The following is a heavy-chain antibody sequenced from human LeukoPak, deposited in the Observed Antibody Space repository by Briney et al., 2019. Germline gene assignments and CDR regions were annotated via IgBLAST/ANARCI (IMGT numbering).Heavy chain of an antibody. V-gene: IGHV3-64D*09. CDR2: ISDSGGST. J-gene: IGHJ6*02. CDR3: VRGYSFGPYGMDV. Sequence: GGSLRLSCSASGFPFSSYAMHWVRQAPGKGLEYVSAISDSGGSTYYADSVKGRFTISRDNSKNTLYLQMSSLRVEDTAVYFCVRGYSFGPYGMDVWGQGATVTVSS. D-gene: IGHD2-15*01. CDR1: GFPFSSYA.